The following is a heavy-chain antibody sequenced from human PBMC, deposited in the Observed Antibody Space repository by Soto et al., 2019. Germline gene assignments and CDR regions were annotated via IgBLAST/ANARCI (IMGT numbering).Heavy chain of an antibody. CDR1: GGSIGSHY. CDR2: ASYSGSP. V-gene: IGHV4-59*08. CDR3: ARQRGGDY. J-gene: IGHJ4*02. D-gene: IGHD3-16*01. Sequence: QVQLQESGPGLVKPSETLSLTCTVSGGSIGSHYWSWIRQPPGEGLEWIGRASYSGSPNYNPSLKRGVIISIDTSKDQFSLKLTSVTAADTAVYYCARQRGGDYWGQGTLVTVSS.